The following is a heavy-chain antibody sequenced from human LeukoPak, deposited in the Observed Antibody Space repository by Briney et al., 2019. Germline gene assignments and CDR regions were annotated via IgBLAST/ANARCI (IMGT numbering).Heavy chain of an antibody. CDR2: IYGSGVSI. D-gene: IGHD1-26*01. V-gene: IGHV3-23*01. CDR1: GFTFEKYV. J-gene: IGHJ4*02. CDR3: AKDLGWELPAEAY. Sequence: GGSLRLSCAASGFTFEKYVMNWVRQAPGKGLEWLATIYGSGVSISYADSVKGRFTISRDNSNNTLYLQMNSLRAEDTAMYSCAKDLGWELPAEAYWGQGILVTVSS.